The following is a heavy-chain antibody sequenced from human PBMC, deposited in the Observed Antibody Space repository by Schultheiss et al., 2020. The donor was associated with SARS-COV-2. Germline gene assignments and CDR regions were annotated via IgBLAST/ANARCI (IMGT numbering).Heavy chain of an antibody. CDR1: GGTFSSYA. Sequence: SVKVSCKASGGTFSSYAISWVRQAPGQGLEWMGGIIPIFGTANYAQKFQGRVTITADESTSTAYMELSSLRSEDTAVYYCAKAAHTVTDNFDYWGQGTLVTVSS. V-gene: IGHV1-69*13. CDR2: IIPIFGTA. J-gene: IGHJ4*02. D-gene: IGHD4-17*01. CDR3: AKAAHTVTDNFDY.